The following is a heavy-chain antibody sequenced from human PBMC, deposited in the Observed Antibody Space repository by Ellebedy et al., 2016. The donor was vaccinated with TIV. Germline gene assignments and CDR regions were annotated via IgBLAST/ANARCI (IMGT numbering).Heavy chain of an antibody. Sequence: AASVKVSCKASGYTFTGYYMHWVRQAPGQGLEWMGWINPNSGGTNYAQKFQVWVTMTRDTSISTAYMELSRLRSDDTAVYYCARARDSSGPPDWYFDLWGRGTLVTVSS. V-gene: IGHV1-2*04. D-gene: IGHD3-22*01. CDR3: ARARDSSGPPDWYFDL. CDR1: GYTFTGYY. CDR2: INPNSGGT. J-gene: IGHJ2*01.